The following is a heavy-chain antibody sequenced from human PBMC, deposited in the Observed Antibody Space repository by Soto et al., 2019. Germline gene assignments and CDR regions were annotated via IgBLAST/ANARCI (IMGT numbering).Heavy chain of an antibody. CDR1: GFTFSSYS. D-gene: IGHD3-22*01. CDR3: ARVYYDSSGYSPHAFDI. CDR2: ISSSSSYI. V-gene: IGHV3-21*01. Sequence: ESGGGLVKPGGSLRLSCAASGFTFSSYSMNWVRQAPGKGLEWVSSISSSSSYIYYADSVKGRFTISRDNAKNSLYLQMNSLRAEDTAVYYCARVYYDSSGYSPHAFDIWGQGTMVTVSS. J-gene: IGHJ3*02.